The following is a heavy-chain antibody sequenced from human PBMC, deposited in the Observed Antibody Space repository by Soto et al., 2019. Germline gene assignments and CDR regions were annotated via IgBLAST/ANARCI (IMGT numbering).Heavy chain of an antibody. V-gene: IGHV1-18*01. J-gene: IGHJ6*02. Sequence: ASVKVSCKASGYTFTSYGISWVRQAPGQGLEWMGWISAYNGNTNYAQKLQGRVTMTADTSTSTAYMELRSLRSDDTAVYYCARGGSSWTLYYYYGMDVWGQGTTVTVSS. CDR1: GYTFTSYG. D-gene: IGHD6-13*01. CDR2: ISAYNGNT. CDR3: ARGGSSWTLYYYYGMDV.